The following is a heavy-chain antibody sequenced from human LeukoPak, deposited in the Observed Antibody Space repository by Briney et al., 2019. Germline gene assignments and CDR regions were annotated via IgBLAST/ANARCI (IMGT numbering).Heavy chain of an antibody. Sequence: SVKVSCKASGFTFSSSAMQWVRQARGQRLEWIGWIVVGSGNTNYAQKFQERVTIKRDMSTSTAYMELSSLRAEDTAVYYCARRAGAYSHPYDYWGQGTLVTVSS. CDR1: GFTFSSSA. CDR3: ARRAGAYSHPYDY. CDR2: IVVGSGNT. V-gene: IGHV1-58*02. D-gene: IGHD4/OR15-4a*01. J-gene: IGHJ4*02.